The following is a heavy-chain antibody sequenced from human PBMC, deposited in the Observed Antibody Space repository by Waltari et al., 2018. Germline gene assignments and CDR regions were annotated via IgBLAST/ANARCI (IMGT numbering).Heavy chain of an antibody. D-gene: IGHD2-2*03. V-gene: IGHV1-69*02. Sequence: QVQLVQSGAEVKKPGSSVKVSCKASGGTFSSYTIRWVRQAPGQGLEWMGRIIPILGIANYAQKFQGRVTITADKSTSTAYMELSSLRSEDTAVYYCATRKVGYCSSTSCPEYWGQGTLVTVSS. CDR1: GGTFSSYT. J-gene: IGHJ4*02. CDR3: ATRKVGYCSSTSCPEY. CDR2: IIPILGIA.